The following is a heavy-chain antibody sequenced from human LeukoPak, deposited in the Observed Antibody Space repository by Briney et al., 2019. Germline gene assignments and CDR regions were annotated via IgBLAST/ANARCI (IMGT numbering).Heavy chain of an antibody. CDR3: ARGTWHMAHAFDI. J-gene: IGHJ3*02. CDR1: GFAFSSYS. CDR2: ISSSSSYI. D-gene: IGHD5-24*01. Sequence: GGSLRLSCAASGFAFSSYSMNWVRQAPGKGLEWVSSISSSSSYIYYADSVKGRFTISRDNAKNSLYLQMNSLRAEDTAVYYCARGTWHMAHAFDIWGQGTMVTVSS. V-gene: IGHV3-21*01.